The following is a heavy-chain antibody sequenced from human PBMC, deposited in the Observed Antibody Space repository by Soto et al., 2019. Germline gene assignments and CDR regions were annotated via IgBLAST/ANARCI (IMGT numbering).Heavy chain of an antibody. CDR3: ARLVGATPIAY. D-gene: IGHD1-26*01. Sequence: QLQLQESGPGLVKPSETLSLTCTVSVGSISSSSYYWGWIRQPPGKGLEWIGSIYYSGSTYYNLSLKSRVTISVDTSKSHFSLKLSSVTAADTAVYYCARLVGATPIAYWGQGTLVTVSS. CDR2: IYYSGST. V-gene: IGHV4-39*01. CDR1: VGSISSSSYY. J-gene: IGHJ4*02.